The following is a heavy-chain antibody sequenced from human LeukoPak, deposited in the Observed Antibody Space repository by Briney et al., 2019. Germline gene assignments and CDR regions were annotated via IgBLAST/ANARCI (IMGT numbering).Heavy chain of an antibody. CDR2: ISGSGGNT. Sequence: QAGGSLRLSCAASGFIFSSYAMSWVRQAPGKGLEWVSAISGSGGNTYYADSVEGRFTISKDNSKNTLYLQMHGLRAEDTAVYYCAKGRGGVSYYAFDYWGQGTLVTVSS. CDR3: AKGRGGVSYYAFDY. V-gene: IGHV3-23*01. CDR1: GFIFSSYA. J-gene: IGHJ4*02. D-gene: IGHD1-26*01.